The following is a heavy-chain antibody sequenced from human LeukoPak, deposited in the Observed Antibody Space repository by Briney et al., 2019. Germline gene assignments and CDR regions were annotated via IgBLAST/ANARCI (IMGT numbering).Heavy chain of an antibody. J-gene: IGHJ4*02. CDR3: ARGAYDSTFRVFRY. CDR1: GYTFTSYD. CDR2: MNPNSGNT. Sequence: ASVKVSCKASGYTFTSYDINWVRQATGQGLEWMGWMNPNSGNTGYAQKFQGRVTMTRNTSISTAYMELSSLGSEDTAVYYCARGAYDSTFRVFRYWGQGTLVTVSS. D-gene: IGHD3-22*01. V-gene: IGHV1-8*01.